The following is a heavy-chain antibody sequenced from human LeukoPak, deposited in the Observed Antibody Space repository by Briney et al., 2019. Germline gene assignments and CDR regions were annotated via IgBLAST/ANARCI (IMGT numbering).Heavy chain of an antibody. Sequence: SETLSLTCAVSGASISSGYWWSWVRQPPGKGLEGIGEIYHSGSTKHNPSLKSRVTISVDKSKSQFSLNLSSVTAADTAVYYCARDDTGVIRGIRFHYWGQGTLVTVSS. CDR2: IYHSGST. D-gene: IGHD3-10*01. CDR3: ARDDTGVIRGIRFHY. V-gene: IGHV4-4*02. J-gene: IGHJ4*02. CDR1: GASISSGYW.